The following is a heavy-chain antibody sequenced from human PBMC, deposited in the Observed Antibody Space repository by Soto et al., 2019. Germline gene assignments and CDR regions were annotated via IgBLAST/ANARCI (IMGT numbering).Heavy chain of an antibody. V-gene: IGHV1-18*01. J-gene: IGHJ5*02. D-gene: IGHD2-15*01. CDR2: ISAYNGNT. Sequence: ASVKVSCKASGYIFTSYGISWVRQAPGQGLEWMGWISAYNGNTNYAQKLQGRVTMTTDTSTSTAYMELRSLRSDDTAVYYCARYIVVVVAATLFNWFDPWGQGALVTV. CDR3: ARYIVVVVAATLFNWFDP. CDR1: GYIFTSYG.